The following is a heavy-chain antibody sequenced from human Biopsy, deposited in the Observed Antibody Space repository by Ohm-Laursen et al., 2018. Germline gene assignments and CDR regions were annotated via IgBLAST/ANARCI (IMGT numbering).Heavy chain of an antibody. CDR1: GYTFTGHY. Sequence: SVKVSCKASGYTFTGHYMHWVRQAPGQGLEWMGWINPNSGGTKYAQKFQVRVTVTRDTSTSTAYMELSGLTSDDTAVYYCARLAYSEYRRDPLDVWGQGTMVTVSS. CDR2: INPNSGGT. V-gene: IGHV1-2*02. D-gene: IGHD5-18*01. CDR3: ARLAYSEYRRDPLDV. J-gene: IGHJ3*01.